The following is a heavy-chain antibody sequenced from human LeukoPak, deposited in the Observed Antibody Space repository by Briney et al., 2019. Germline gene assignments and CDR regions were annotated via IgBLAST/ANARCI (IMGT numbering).Heavy chain of an antibody. CDR3: ARGPRITIFGVVIIRGSYFDY. CDR2: INHSGST. J-gene: IGHJ4*02. V-gene: IGHV4-34*01. CDR1: GGSFSGYC. D-gene: IGHD3-3*01. Sequence: SETLSLTCAVYGGSFSGYCWSWIRQPPGKGLEWIGEINHSGSTNYNPSLKSRVTISVDTSKNQFSPKLSSVTAADTAVYYCARGPRITIFGVVIIRGSYFDYWGQGTLVTVSS.